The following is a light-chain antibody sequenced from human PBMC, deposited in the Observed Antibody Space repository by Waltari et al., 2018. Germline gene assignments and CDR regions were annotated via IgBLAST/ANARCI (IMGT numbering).Light chain of an antibody. CDR1: QSVSRA. CDR2: GAS. V-gene: IGKV3-20*01. CDR3: QHYVRLPAT. Sequence: IVLTQSPGTPSLSLGERATLSCRASQSVSRALAWYQQKPGQAPRLLIYGASTRATGIPDRFSGSGSGTDFSLTISRLEPDDFAVYYCQHYVRLPATFGQGTTVEI. J-gene: IGKJ1*01.